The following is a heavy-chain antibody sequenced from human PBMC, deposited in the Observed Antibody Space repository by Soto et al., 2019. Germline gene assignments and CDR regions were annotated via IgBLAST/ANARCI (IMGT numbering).Heavy chain of an antibody. CDR1: GFTFSSYA. CDR3: AKYYDFWSGYYSSGFDY. Sequence: GGSLRLSCAASGFTFSSYAMSWVRQAPGKGLEWVSAISGSGGSTYYADSVKGRFTISRDNSKNTLYLQMNSLRAEDTAVYYCAKYYDFWSGYYSSGFDYWGQGTLVTVSS. D-gene: IGHD3-3*01. CDR2: ISGSGGST. V-gene: IGHV3-23*01. J-gene: IGHJ4*02.